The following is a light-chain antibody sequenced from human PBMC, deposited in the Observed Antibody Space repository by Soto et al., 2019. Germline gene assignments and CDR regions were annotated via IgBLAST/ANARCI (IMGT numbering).Light chain of an antibody. V-gene: IGKV3-20*01. CDR2: GAS. J-gene: IGKJ2*01. Sequence: EIVLTQSPGTLSLSPGERATLSCRASQSVSSSYLAWYQQKPGQAPRPLIYGASSMATGNPDRFSGSGSGTDFTLTISRLEPEDFAVYYCLQYGSSPYTFGQGTKLEIK. CDR1: QSVSSSY. CDR3: LQYGSSPYT.